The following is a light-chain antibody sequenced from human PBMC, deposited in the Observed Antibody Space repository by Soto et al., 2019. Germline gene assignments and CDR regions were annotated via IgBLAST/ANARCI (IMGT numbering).Light chain of an antibody. CDR3: QQYNNWPQT. CDR1: QSVSSN. J-gene: IGKJ1*01. CDR2: GAS. Sequence: EIVVTQSQATLSVSPGERATLSCRASQSVSSNLAWYQQKPGQAPRLLIYGASTRATGIPARFSGSGSGTEFTLTISSLQSEDFAVYYCQQYNNWPQTFGQGTKVDIK. V-gene: IGKV3-15*01.